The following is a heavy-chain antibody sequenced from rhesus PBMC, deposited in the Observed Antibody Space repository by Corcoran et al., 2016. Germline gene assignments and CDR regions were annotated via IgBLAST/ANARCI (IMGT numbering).Heavy chain of an antibody. Sequence: EVQLVESGGGVVQPGGSLRLSCAASGFTFADYSMHWVRHPPGKGLVWGSAISGEGGRTGYADTVKGRFTIARDNAKNSMYLQMDRLRAEDTALYYCAKDIDYGSSYFDYWGQGVLVTVSS. D-gene: IGHD4-29*01. V-gene: IGHV3-201*01. CDR2: ISGEGGRT. CDR3: AKDIDYGSSYFDY. J-gene: IGHJ4*01. CDR1: GFTFADYS.